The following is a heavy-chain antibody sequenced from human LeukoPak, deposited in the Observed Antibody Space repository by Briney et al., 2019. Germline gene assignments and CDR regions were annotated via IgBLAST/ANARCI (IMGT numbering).Heavy chain of an antibody. CDR2: ISSSGSTI. CDR3: ARDPYIVSNYYGSGSFDY. V-gene: IGHV3-11*01. D-gene: IGHD3-10*01. Sequence: GGSLRLSCAASGFRFSDYYMSWIRQAPGNGLEWVSYISSSGSTIYYADSVKGRFTISRDNAKNSLYLQMDSLRAEDTAVYYCARDPYIVSNYYGSGSFDYWGQGTLVTVSS. CDR1: GFRFSDYY. J-gene: IGHJ4*02.